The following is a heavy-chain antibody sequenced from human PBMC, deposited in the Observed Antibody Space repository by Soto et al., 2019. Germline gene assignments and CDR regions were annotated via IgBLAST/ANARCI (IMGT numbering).Heavy chain of an antibody. Sequence: PGGSLRLSCAASGFTLSSNGMHWVRQAPGKGLEWVAFIWYDGSDKYYADSVKGRFTISRDNSKNTLYLQMNSLRAEDTAVYYCARDRYPNYPPDASDIWGQGTLVTVSS. CDR1: GFTLSSNG. D-gene: IGHD4-4*01. CDR3: ARDRYPNYPPDASDI. CDR2: IWYDGSDK. V-gene: IGHV3-33*01. J-gene: IGHJ3*02.